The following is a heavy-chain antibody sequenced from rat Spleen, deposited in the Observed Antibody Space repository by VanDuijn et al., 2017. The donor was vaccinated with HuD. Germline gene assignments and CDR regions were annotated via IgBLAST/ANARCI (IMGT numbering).Heavy chain of an antibody. D-gene: IGHD5-1*01. CDR1: GFTFSNYY. CDR3: ARHSNWGFDY. V-gene: IGHV5-29*01. Sequence: EVQMVESGGGLVKPGTSLKLSCAASGFTFSNYYMAWVRQAPTRGLEWVSTISHEGSDTYYRDSVTGRFTVSRDNAKSTLYLQMDSLRSEDTATYYCARHSNWGFDYWGQGVMVTVSS. CDR2: ISHEGSDT. J-gene: IGHJ2*01.